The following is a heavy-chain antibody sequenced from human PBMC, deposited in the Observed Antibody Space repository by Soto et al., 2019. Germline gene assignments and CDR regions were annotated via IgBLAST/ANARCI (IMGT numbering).Heavy chain of an antibody. CDR1: GGSISSGGYY. V-gene: IGHV4-31*03. J-gene: IGHJ4*02. Sequence: SETLSLTCTVSGGSISSGGYYWNWIRQHPGKGLEWIGYIYYSGSTYYNPSLKSRVTISVDTSKNQFSLKLSSVTAADTAVYYCARAIGWFGELLGGYYFDYWGQGTLVTVSS. CDR3: ARAIGWFGELLGGYYFDY. D-gene: IGHD3-10*01. CDR2: IYYSGST.